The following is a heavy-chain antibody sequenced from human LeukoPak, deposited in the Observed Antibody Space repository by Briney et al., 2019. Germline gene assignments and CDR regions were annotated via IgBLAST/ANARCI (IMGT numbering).Heavy chain of an antibody. CDR3: AKEWGVSYYYYYMDV. CDR2: ISGSGGGT. V-gene: IGHV3-23*01. D-gene: IGHD1-26*01. CDR1: GFTFSSYA. J-gene: IGHJ6*03. Sequence: GGSLRLSCAASGFTFSSYAMSWVRQAPGKGLEWVSAISGSGGGTYYADSVKGRFTISRDNSKNTLYLQMNSLRAEDTAVYYCAKEWGVSYYYYYMDVWGKGTTVTVSS.